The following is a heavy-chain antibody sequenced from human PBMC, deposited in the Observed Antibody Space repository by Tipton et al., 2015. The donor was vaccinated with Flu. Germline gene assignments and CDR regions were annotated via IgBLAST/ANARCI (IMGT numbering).Heavy chain of an antibody. D-gene: IGHD3-22*01. CDR3: ARGAYYGTKY. Sequence: TLSLTCTVSGGSISSYYWSWIRQPPGKGLEWIGYRYYSGSTNYNPSLKSRVTISVDTSKNQFSLKLSSVTAADTAVYYCARGAYYGTKYWGQGTLVTVSS. V-gene: IGHV4-59*13. J-gene: IGHJ4*02. CDR1: GGSISSYY. CDR2: RYYSGST.